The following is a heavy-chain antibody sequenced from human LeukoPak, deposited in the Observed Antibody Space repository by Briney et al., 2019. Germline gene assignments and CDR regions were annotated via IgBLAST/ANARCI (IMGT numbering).Heavy chain of an antibody. D-gene: IGHD2-2*01. V-gene: IGHV3-74*01. CDR1: GNYW. CDR2: VNSDGSWT. Sequence: GGSLRLSCAASGNYWMHWVRQAPGKGLVRVSHVNSDGSWTSHADSVKGRFTISKDNAKNTVYLQMNNLRTEDTAVYYCVSFYETNWGRGTLVTVSS. J-gene: IGHJ4*02. CDR3: VSFYETN.